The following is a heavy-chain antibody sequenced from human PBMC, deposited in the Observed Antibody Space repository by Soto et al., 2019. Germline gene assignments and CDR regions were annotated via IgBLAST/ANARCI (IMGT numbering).Heavy chain of an antibody. CDR2: LSYDEIYK. D-gene: IGHD3-3*01. Sequence: VAILSYDEIYKYYADSVKGRFTISRDNSKNTLYLQMNSLRTEDTAVYYCARALDFWSAYFAYWGQGSLVTVSS. J-gene: IGHJ4*02. V-gene: IGHV3-30-3*01. CDR3: ARALDFWSAYFAY.